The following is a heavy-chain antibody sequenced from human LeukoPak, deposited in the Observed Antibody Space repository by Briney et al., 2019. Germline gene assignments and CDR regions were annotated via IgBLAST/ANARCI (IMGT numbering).Heavy chain of an antibody. J-gene: IGHJ4*02. V-gene: IGHV3-7*01. D-gene: IGHD1-26*01. Sequence: GGSLRLSCAASGFTFSSYWMSWVRQAPGKGLEWVANIQQDGSEKYYADPVKGRFTISRDNAKNSLCLQMNSLRAEDTAVYYCARDGGYSGTYPVRWGQGTLVTVSS. CDR2: IQQDGSEK. CDR1: GFTFSSYW. CDR3: ARDGGYSGTYPVR.